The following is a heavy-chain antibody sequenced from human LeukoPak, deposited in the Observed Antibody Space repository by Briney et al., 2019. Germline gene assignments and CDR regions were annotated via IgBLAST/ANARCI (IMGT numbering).Heavy chain of an antibody. CDR1: GGSISSSSYY. J-gene: IGHJ3*02. CDR3: ARPNHPALAEAFDI. D-gene: IGHD3-3*02. Sequence: PSETLSLTCTVSGGSISSSSYYWGWIRQPPGKGLEWIGSIYYSGSTYYNPSLKSRVTISVDTSKNQFSLKLSSVTAADTAVYYCARPNHPALAEAFDIWGQGTMVTVSS. CDR2: IYYSGST. V-gene: IGHV4-39*01.